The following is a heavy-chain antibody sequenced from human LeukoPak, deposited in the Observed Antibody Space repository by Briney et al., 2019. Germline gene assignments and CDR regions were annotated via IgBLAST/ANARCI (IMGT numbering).Heavy chain of an antibody. D-gene: IGHD6-13*01. CDR3: AGSIAAAGPFDY. CDR1: GYTFTSYA. Sequence: ASVKVSCKASGYTFTSYAMHWVRQAPGQRLEWMGWINAGNGNTKYSQKFQGRVTITRDTSASTAYMELSSLGSEDTAVYYCAGSIAAAGPFDYWGQGTLVTVSS. CDR2: INAGNGNT. V-gene: IGHV1-3*01. J-gene: IGHJ4*02.